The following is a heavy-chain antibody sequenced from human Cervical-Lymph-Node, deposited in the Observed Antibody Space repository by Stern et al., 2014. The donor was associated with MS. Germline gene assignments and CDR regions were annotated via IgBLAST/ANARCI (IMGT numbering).Heavy chain of an antibody. Sequence: QVQLQESGPGLVKPSETLSLTCTVSGSSITTYYWSWVRQPPGKGLEWIGYVYHSGSTNYNPSLKSRVTISVDTSKNQFSLKVRSVTAADAAIYYCARLNGDYSNYYFFYGIDVWGQGTTVTVSS. V-gene: IGHV4-59*01. CDR3: ARLNGDYSNYYFFYGIDV. D-gene: IGHD4-17*01. CDR2: VYHSGST. CDR1: GSSITTYY. J-gene: IGHJ6*02.